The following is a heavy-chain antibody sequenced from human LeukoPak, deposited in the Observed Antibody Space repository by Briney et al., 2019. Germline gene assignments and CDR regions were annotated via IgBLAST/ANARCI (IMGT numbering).Heavy chain of an antibody. CDR3: AGGTIAAISFFDS. D-gene: IGHD6-6*01. V-gene: IGHV3-23*01. Sequence: GGSLRLSCAASGFTFSTYAMSWVRQAPGKGLEWVSSISGSGTSTYSADSVRGRFTISRDNSKNTLYLHMYSLRAEDTAVYYCAGGTIAAISFFDSWGQGTLVTVSS. CDR2: ISGSGTST. CDR1: GFTFSTYA. J-gene: IGHJ4*02.